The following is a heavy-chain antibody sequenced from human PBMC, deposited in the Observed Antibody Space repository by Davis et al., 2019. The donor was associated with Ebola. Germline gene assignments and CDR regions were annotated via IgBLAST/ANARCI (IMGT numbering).Heavy chain of an antibody. V-gene: IGHV3-53*01. Sequence: GESLKISCVVSGFTASRNYMSWVRQAPGTGLEWVSVIYPGSSTYYADSVKGRFTIPRDNSKNTLYLQMNSLRAEDTAVYFCARDLIQNSGGNQGAFDIWGQGTMVTVSA. D-gene: IGHD4-23*01. CDR3: ARDLIQNSGGNQGAFDI. CDR2: IYPGSST. CDR1: GFTASRNY. J-gene: IGHJ3*02.